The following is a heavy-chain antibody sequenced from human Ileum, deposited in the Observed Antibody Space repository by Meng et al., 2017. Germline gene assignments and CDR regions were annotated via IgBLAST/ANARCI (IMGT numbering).Heavy chain of an antibody. J-gene: IGHJ4*02. CDR3: AGQIDSSTDY. CDR1: GYDLTRSTSW. Sequence: GGSLRLSCEVSGYDLTRSTSWIAWVRQMPGTGLELMGIINPRDFDIKYSPSFQGQVTISVDKSIWTAYLQWSSLRASDSAMYYCAGQIDSSTDYWGQGTLVTVSS. CDR2: INPRDFDI. V-gene: IGHV5-51*01. D-gene: IGHD2-2*01.